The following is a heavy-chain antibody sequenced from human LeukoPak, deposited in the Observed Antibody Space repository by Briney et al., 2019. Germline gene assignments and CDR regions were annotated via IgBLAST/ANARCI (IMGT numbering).Heavy chain of an antibody. Sequence: PLETLSLTCTVSGGSISSYYWSWIRQPPGKGLEWIGYIYYSGSTNYNPSLKSRVTISVDTSKNQFSLKLSSVTAADTAVYYCARGPTYYYDSSGSATPTEPYYFDYWGQGTLVTVSS. J-gene: IGHJ4*02. D-gene: IGHD3-22*01. CDR2: IYYSGST. CDR1: GGSISSYY. CDR3: ARGPTYYYDSSGSATPTEPYYFDY. V-gene: IGHV4-59*01.